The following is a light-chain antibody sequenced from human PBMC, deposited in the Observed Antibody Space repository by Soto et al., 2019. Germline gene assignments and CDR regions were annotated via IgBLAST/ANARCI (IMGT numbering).Light chain of an antibody. V-gene: IGLV1-51*01. J-gene: IGLJ2*01. CDR1: SSNIGNNY. CDR2: ENN. CDR3: GSWDDSLNVGA. Sequence: QSVLTQPPSVSAAPGQKVTISCSGSSSNIGNNYISWYQQLPGTAPKLLIYENNKRPSGIPDRFSGSKSGTSATLGITGLQTGDEAVYYCGSWDDSLNVGAFGGGTKLTVL.